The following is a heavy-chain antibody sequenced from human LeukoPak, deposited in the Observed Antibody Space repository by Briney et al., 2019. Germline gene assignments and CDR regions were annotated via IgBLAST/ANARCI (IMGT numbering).Heavy chain of an antibody. D-gene: IGHD6-19*01. J-gene: IGHJ4*02. CDR2: VYYTGST. CDR3: ARRTTAVAGSYFDC. CDR1: GGSIRSSGYY. V-gene: IGHV4-39*01. Sequence: SETLSLTCTVSGGSIRSSGYYWGWIRLPPGKGLEWIGNVYYTGSTYHNPSLKSGVTISVDTSKNQFSLKLNSVTAADTAVYYCARRTTAVAGSYFDCWGQGTLVTVSS.